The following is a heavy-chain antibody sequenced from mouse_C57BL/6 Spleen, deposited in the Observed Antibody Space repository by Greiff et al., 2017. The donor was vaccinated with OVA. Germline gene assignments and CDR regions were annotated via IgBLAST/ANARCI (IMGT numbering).Heavy chain of an antibody. J-gene: IGHJ2*01. CDR3: TRFDYGSSPFDY. CDR1: GYTFTDYE. Sequence: QVQLKQSGAELVRPGASVTLSCKASGYTFTDYEMHWVKQTPVHGLEWIGAIDPETGGTAYNQKFKGKAILTADKSSSTAYMELRSLTSEDSAVYYCTRFDYGSSPFDYWGQGTTLTVSS. CDR2: IDPETGGT. D-gene: IGHD1-1*01. V-gene: IGHV1-15*01.